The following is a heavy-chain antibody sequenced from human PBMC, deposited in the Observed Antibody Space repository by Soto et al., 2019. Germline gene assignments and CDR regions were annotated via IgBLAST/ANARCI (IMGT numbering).Heavy chain of an antibody. V-gene: IGHV3-66*01. CDR2: IYSGGST. CDR3: GHSPPILTDYYKESDYYYMDV. Sequence: GGSLRLSCAASGFTVSSNYMSWVRQAPGKGLEWVSVIYSGGSTYYADSVKGRFTISRDNSKNTLYLQMNSLRAEDTAVYYCGHSPPILTDYYKESDYYYMDVWGKGTTVTVSS. D-gene: IGHD3-9*01. J-gene: IGHJ6*03. CDR1: GFTVSSNY.